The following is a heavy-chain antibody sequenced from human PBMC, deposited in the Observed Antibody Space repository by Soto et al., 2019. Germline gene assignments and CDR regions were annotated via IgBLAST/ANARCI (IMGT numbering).Heavy chain of an antibody. CDR1: GVSFSGYY. J-gene: IGHJ5*02. Sequence: PXETLSLTCAFYGVSFSGYYWSCIRHPPGKGLEWIGEINHSGSTNYNPSLKSRVTISVDTSKNQFSLKLSSVTAADTAVYYCARPGYSSSESWFDPWGQGTLGIVSS. V-gene: IGHV4-34*01. D-gene: IGHD6-13*01. CDR3: ARPGYSSSESWFDP. CDR2: INHSGST.